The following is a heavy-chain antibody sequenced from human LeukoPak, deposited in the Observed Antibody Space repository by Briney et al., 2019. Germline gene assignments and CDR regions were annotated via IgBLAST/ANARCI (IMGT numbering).Heavy chain of an antibody. CDR3: ARLVRGARTYYFDY. D-gene: IGHD3-10*01. Sequence: PSETLSLTCTVSGGSISSYYWSWIRQPPGKGLEWIGYIYYSGSTNYNPSLKRRVTISVDTSKNQFSLKLSSVTAADTAVYYCARLVRGARTYYFDYWGQGTLVTVSS. CDR1: GGSISSYY. J-gene: IGHJ4*02. CDR2: IYYSGST. V-gene: IGHV4-59*08.